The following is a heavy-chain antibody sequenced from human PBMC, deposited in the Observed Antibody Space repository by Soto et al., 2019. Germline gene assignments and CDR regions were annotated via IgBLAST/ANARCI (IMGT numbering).Heavy chain of an antibody. D-gene: IGHD2-2*02. Sequence: EVQLVESGGGLVQPGGSLRLSCAASGFTFSSYWMTWFRQAPGKGLEWVADMNQNGGEKYYVDSVKGRFTISRDNAKTSLYMQMNRLRVEDTAVYYGANVDCSPSNCYNLYYGRDVWGQGTSVTVSS. CDR2: MNQNGGEK. CDR3: ANVDCSPSNCYNLYYGRDV. CDR1: GFTFSSYW. J-gene: IGHJ6*02. V-gene: IGHV3-7*01.